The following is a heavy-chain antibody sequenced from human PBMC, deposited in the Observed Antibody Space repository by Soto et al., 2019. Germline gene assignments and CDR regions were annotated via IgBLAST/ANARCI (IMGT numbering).Heavy chain of an antibody. CDR3: ARDLVVVVPAARAGPYYYGMDV. CDR2: ISAYNGNT. CDR1: GYTFTSYG. D-gene: IGHD2-2*01. J-gene: IGHJ6*02. Sequence: QVQLVQSGAEVKKPGASVKVSCKASGYTFTSYGISWVRLAPGQGLEWMGWISAYNGNTNSAQKLQGRVTMTTDTSTSTAYMELRSLRSDDTAVYYCARDLVVVVPAARAGPYYYGMDVWGQGTTVTVSS. V-gene: IGHV1-18*01.